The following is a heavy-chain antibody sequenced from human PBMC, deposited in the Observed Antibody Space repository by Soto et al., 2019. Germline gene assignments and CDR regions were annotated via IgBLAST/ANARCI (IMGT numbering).Heavy chain of an antibody. J-gene: IGHJ4*02. V-gene: IGHV3-7*01. CDR1: GFTFSTYW. CDR2: IVQDGSEK. D-gene: IGHD3-9*01. Sequence: PGGSLSLSCVASGFTFSTYWMSWVRPAPGKGLEWVANIVQDGSEKYYVESVKGRFTISRDNAKNSLYLQMNSLRAEDTAFYYCARHTPRPDIYAAYAYWGQGTLVTVSS. CDR3: ARHTPRPDIYAAYAY.